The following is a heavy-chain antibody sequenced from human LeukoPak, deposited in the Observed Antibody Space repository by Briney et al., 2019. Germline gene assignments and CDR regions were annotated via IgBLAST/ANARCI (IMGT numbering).Heavy chain of an antibody. J-gene: IGHJ4*02. V-gene: IGHV4-38-2*01. CDR1: GNSVTSDYY. CDR3: ARALQYCTSGRAYLFHW. D-gene: IGHD2-8*01. CDR2: IYQQESG. Sequence: ADTETLTCAVSGNSVTSDYYSALIRQPPGKALEWIGIIYQQESGHYQPSLKSRVSMAVDTSKNEFSLRRSAVTAADTAVYDCARALQYCTSGRAYLFHWWGQGTLVAVSS.